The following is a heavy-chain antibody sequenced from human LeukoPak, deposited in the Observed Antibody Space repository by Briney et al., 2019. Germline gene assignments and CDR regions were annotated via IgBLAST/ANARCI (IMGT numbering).Heavy chain of an antibody. V-gene: IGHV4-31*03. Sequence: KPSQTLSLTCTVSGGSISSGGYYWRWIRQHPGRGREWIGYIYYSGSTYYNPSLKSRVTISVDTSKNQFSLKLSSVTAADTAVYYCARGGGSMVRGVIPRYGMDVWGKGTTVTVSS. CDR2: IYYSGST. CDR3: ARGGGSMVRGVIPRYGMDV. J-gene: IGHJ6*04. CDR1: GGSISSGGYY. D-gene: IGHD3-10*01.